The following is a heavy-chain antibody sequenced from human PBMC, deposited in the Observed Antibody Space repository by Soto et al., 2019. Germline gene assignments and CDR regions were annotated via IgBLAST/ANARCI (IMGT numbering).Heavy chain of an antibody. J-gene: IGHJ6*02. CDR1: GYTSTIYS. D-gene: IGHD6-19*01. Sequence: ASVKVSCNASGYTSTIYSMHWVRQAPGQRLEWMGWINAGNGNTKYSQKFQGRVTITRDTSASTAYMELSSLRSEDTAVYYCARDKWLVRARLGYYGMDVWGQGTTVTVAS. CDR2: INAGNGNT. CDR3: ARDKWLVRARLGYYGMDV. V-gene: IGHV1-3*01.